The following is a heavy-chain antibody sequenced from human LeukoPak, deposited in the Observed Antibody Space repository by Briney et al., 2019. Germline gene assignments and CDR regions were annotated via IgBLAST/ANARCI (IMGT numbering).Heavy chain of an antibody. V-gene: IGHV4-39*07. D-gene: IGHD1-26*01. CDR3: ARTGGSFYFYYYMDV. Sequence: PSETLSLTCTVSGVSISSSNSYWGWIRQPPGKGLEWIGSIHYTGTTYYNPSLKNRVTISFDTSKNHFSLKLSSVTAADTAVYYCARTGGSFYFYYYMDVWGKGTTVTVSS. CDR2: IHYTGTT. CDR1: GVSISSSNSY. J-gene: IGHJ6*03.